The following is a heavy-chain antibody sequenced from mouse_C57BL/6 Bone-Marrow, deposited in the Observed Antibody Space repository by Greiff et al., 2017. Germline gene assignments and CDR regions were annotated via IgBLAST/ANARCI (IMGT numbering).Heavy chain of an antibody. D-gene: IGHD1-1*01. J-gene: IGHJ4*01. CDR2: ISDGGSYT. Sequence: EVQRVESGGGLVKPGGSLKLSCAASGFNFSSYAMSWVRQTPEKRLEWVATISDGGSYTYYPANVKGRFTISRDNAKNNLYLPMSHLKSEDTAIYYCAREGIYAVVAYYAMDYWGQGTSVTVSS. V-gene: IGHV5-4*01. CDR3: AREGIYAVVAYYAMDY. CDR1: GFNFSSYA.